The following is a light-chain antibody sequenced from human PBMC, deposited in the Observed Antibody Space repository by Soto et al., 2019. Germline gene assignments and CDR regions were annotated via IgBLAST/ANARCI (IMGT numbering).Light chain of an antibody. V-gene: IGKV1-39*01. CDR2: AAS. J-gene: IGKJ4*01. CDR3: QQSYSTPLT. Sequence: DIQMTQRPSSLSASVGDRVTITCRSSQSISSYLNWYQQKPGKAPKLLIYAASSLQSGVPSRFSGSGSGTDFTLTISSLQPEDFATYYCQQSYSTPLTFGGGTKVDI. CDR1: QSISSY.